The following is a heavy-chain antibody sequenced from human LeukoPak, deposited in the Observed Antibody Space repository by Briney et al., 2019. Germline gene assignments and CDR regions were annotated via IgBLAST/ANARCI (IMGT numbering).Heavy chain of an antibody. CDR3: AKILNPHAFDI. CDR2: VTANGGGT. CDR1: GFTFDDYA. D-gene: IGHD1-14*01. V-gene: IGHV3-43*02. Sequence: GGSLRLSCAASGFTFDDYAMHWVRQAPGKGPEWVSYVTANGGGTYYADSVKGRFVISRDNSKNSLYLQMNILRPEDTALYYCAKILNPHAFDIWGQGTVVTVSS. J-gene: IGHJ3*02.